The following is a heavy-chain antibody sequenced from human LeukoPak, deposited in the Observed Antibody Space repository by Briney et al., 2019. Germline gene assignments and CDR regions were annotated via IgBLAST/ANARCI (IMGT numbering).Heavy chain of an antibody. D-gene: IGHD2-15*01. J-gene: IGHJ4*02. CDR3: ARGVYCSGGNCYRPLDY. CDR1: GGSFSGYY. CDR2: INHSGST. V-gene: IGHV4-34*01. Sequence: PSETLSLTCAVYGGSFSGYYWSWICQPPGKGLEWIGEINHSGSTNYNPSLKSRVTISVDTSKNQFSLKLSSVTAADTAVYYCARGVYCSGGNCYRPLDYWGQGTLVTVSS.